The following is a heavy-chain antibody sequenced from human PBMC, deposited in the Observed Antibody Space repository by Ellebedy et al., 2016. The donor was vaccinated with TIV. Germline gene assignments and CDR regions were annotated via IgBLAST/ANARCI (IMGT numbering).Heavy chain of an antibody. Sequence: SVKVSCXASDYTFTSYGISWVRQAPGQGLEWMGGVIPMFRIANYAQRFQDKVKITADESTSTVYMELSSLRVEDTAVYYCARGRRDAYNYSYKGGAYDVWGLGTMVIVSS. J-gene: IGHJ3*01. V-gene: IGHV1-69*13. CDR3: ARGRRDAYNYSYKGGAYDV. CDR1: DYTFTSYG. D-gene: IGHD5-24*01. CDR2: VIPMFRIA.